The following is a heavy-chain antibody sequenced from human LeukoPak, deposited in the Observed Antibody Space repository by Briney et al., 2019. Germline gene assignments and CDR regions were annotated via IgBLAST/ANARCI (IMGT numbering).Heavy chain of an antibody. Sequence: GASVKVSCKASGYTFTGYYMHWVRQAPGQGLEWMGWINPNSGGTNYAQKFQGRVTMTRDMSTSTVYMELSSLRSEDTAVYYCARGLERRNYYYYYYMGVWGKGTTVTVSS. CDR3: ARGLERRNYYYYYYMGV. V-gene: IGHV1-2*02. CDR1: GYTFTGYY. CDR2: INPNSGGT. J-gene: IGHJ6*03. D-gene: IGHD1-1*01.